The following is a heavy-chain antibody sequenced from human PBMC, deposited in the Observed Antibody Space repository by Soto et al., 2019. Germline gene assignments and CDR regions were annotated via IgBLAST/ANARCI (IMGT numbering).Heavy chain of an antibody. J-gene: IGHJ1*01. Sequence: SVKVSCKASGGTFCSHGIAWVRQAPGQGLEWMGGLIAMLGTPTYARKVQGRATITADESLPSLYLELRMLSSEDSTVSLCARGAMPTFRCWGRGTVVAVSS. V-gene: IGHV1-69*13. CDR3: ARGAMPTFRC. D-gene: IGHD2-2*01. CDR1: GGTFCSHG. CDR2: LIAMLGTP.